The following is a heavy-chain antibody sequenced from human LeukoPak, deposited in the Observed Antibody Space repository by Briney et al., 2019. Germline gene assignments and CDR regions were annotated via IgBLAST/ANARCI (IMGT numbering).Heavy chain of an antibody. J-gene: IGHJ4*02. CDR1: GFTFSSYS. D-gene: IGHD6-19*01. V-gene: IGHV3-21*01. CDR3: ARERGDSGYSSAWYGY. CDR2: ISSSSVYI. Sequence: PGGSLRLSCAASGFTFSSYSMNWVRQAPGKGLEWVSSISSSSVYIYYADSVKGRFTISRDNAENSLYLQMNSLRAEDTAVYYCARERGDSGYSSAWYGYWGQGTLVTVSS.